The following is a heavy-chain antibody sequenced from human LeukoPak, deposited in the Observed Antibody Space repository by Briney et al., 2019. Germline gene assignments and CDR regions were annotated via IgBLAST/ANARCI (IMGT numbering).Heavy chain of an antibody. CDR2: IYHSGST. J-gene: IGHJ3*02. CDR3: ARAGVSISDAFDI. D-gene: IGHD2-21*01. V-gene: IGHV4-30-2*01. Sequence: MPSETLSLTCTVSGGSISSGGYYWSWIRQAPGKGLEWIGYIYHSGSTYYDPSLKSRVTISVDRSKNQFSLKLSSVTAADTAVYYCARAGVSISDAFDIWGQGTMVTVSS. CDR1: GGSISSGGYY.